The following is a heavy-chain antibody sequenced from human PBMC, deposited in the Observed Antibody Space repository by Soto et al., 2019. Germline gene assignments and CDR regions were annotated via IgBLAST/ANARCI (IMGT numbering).Heavy chain of an antibody. V-gene: IGHV1-69*02. Sequence: QVQLVQSGAEVKKPGSSVKFSCTASGGTFSSYTISWVRPAPGQGLEWMGRIIPILGIANYAQKFQGRVTITADKSTRTAYMELSSLRSEATAVYYCARMKCSGGSGDWYVDLGGRGTLVTVSS. J-gene: IGHJ2*01. CDR1: GGTFSSYT. D-gene: IGHD2-15*01. CDR3: ARMKCSGGSGDWYVDL. CDR2: IIPILGIA.